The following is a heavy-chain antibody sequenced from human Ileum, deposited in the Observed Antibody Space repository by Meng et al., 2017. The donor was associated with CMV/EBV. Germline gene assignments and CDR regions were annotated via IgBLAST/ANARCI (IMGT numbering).Heavy chain of an antibody. D-gene: IGHD6-13*01. CDR1: GFTFSSYA. V-gene: IGHV3-23*03. Sequence: GGSLRLSCAASGFTFSSYAMSWVRQAPGKGLEWVSVIYSGGSSTYYADSVKGRFTISRDNSKNTLYLQMNSLRAEDTAVYYCAKTAGPFDYWGQGTLVTVSS. J-gene: IGHJ4*02. CDR2: IYSGGSST. CDR3: AKTAGPFDY.